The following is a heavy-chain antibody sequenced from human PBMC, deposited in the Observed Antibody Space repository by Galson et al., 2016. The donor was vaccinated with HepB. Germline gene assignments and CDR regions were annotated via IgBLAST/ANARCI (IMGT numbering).Heavy chain of an antibody. Sequence: SLRLSCAASGFDFSSYRMNWVRQAPGKGLDWVATISSSSNFIYYADSVKGRFTISRDNAKNSLYLQMNSLRAEDTAVYYCARDADYQNTNAHYDVFDIWGQGTLVTVSS. CDR3: ARDADYQNTNAHYDVFDI. CDR2: ISSSSNFI. J-gene: IGHJ4*02. D-gene: IGHD2-8*01. CDR1: GFDFSSYR. V-gene: IGHV3-21*04.